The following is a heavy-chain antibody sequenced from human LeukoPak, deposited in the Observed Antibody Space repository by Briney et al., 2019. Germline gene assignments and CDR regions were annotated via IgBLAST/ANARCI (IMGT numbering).Heavy chain of an antibody. V-gene: IGHV4-34*01. CDR2: INHSGST. CDR1: GGSFSGYY. D-gene: IGHD2-15*01. CDR3: ASVCSGGSCYAMSAFDI. Sequence: KPSETLSLTCAVYGGSFSGYYWSWIRQPPGKGLEWIGDINHSGSTNYNPSLKSRVTISVDTTKNQFSLKLSSVTAADTAVYYCASVCSGGSCYAMSAFDIWGRGTMVTVSS. J-gene: IGHJ3*02.